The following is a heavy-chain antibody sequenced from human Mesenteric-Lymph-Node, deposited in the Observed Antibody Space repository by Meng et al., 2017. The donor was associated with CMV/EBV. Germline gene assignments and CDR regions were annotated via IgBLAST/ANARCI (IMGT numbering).Heavy chain of an antibody. J-gene: IGHJ3*02. V-gene: IGHV1-69*10. CDR1: GGTFSSYA. D-gene: IGHD2-2*01. CDR3: ARGGDIVVVPAAGEAHGAFDI. Sequence: SVKVSCKASGGTFSSYAISRVRQAPGQGLEWMGGIIPILGIANYAQKFQGRVTITADKSTSTAYMELSSLRSEDTAVYYCARGGDIVVVPAAGEAHGAFDIWGQGTMVTVSS. CDR2: IIPILGIA.